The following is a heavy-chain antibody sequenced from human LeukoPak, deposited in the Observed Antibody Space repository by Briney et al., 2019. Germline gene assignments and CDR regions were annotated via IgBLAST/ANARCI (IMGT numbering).Heavy chain of an antibody. Sequence: PGGSLRLSCAASGFTFSSYEMNWVRQAPGKGLEWVSYISSSGSTIYYADSVKGRFTISRDNSKNTLYLQMNSLRAEDTAVYYCAKDREFRDWSSKGYFDYWGQGTLVTVSS. CDR1: GFTFSSYE. CDR2: ISSSGSTI. J-gene: IGHJ4*02. CDR3: AKDREFRDWSSKGYFDY. D-gene: IGHD3-9*01. V-gene: IGHV3-48*03.